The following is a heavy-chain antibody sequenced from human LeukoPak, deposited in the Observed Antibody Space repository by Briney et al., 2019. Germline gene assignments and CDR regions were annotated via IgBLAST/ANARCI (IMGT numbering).Heavy chain of an antibody. CDR1: GGSISSSNW. D-gene: IGHD6-13*01. CDR2: IYHSGST. Sequence: ASGTLSPTCAVSGGSISSSNWWSWVRQPPGKGLEWIGEIYHSGSTNYNPSLKSRVTISVDKSKNQFSLKLSSVTAADTAVYYCARHSSSVEAFDIWGQGTMVTVSS. J-gene: IGHJ3*02. CDR3: ARHSSSVEAFDI. V-gene: IGHV4-4*02.